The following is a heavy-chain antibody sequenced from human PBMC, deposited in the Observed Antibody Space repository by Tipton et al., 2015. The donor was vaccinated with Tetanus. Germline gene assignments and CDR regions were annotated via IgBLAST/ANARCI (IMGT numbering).Heavy chain of an antibody. D-gene: IGHD3-10*01. CDR3: ARDYYASGIYYHEY. CDR1: GYTFTRYG. V-gene: IGHV1-18*01. J-gene: IGHJ4*02. CDR2: ISPYNGMT. Sequence: QVQLVQSGGEVKKPGASVKVSCKTSGYTFTRYGISWVRQAPGQGLEWMGWISPYNGMTNYAHKLQGRVTMTTDTSTSTASMELRSLRSNDTAVYYCARDYYASGIYYHEYWGQGTQITVSS.